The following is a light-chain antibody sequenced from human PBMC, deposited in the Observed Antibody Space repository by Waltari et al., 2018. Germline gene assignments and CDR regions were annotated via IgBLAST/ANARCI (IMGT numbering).Light chain of an antibody. CDR2: DVT. Sequence: QSALTQPRSVSGSPGQSVTTSCTGTSSDVGGYNYISWYQQHPGRAPKLIIYDVTKRPSGVPDRFSGSKSGSTASLTISGLQTEDEADYYCCSYAGSHTFVFGSGTEVTVL. CDR3: CSYAGSHTFV. CDR1: SSDVGGYNY. V-gene: IGLV2-11*01. J-gene: IGLJ1*01.